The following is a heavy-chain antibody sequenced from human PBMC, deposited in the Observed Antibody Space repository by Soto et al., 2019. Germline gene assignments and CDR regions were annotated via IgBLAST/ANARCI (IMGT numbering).Heavy chain of an antibody. CDR3: TRDDVNCSGGTCYGIAMDI. V-gene: IGHV3-66*01. Sequence: EVQLVESGVGLVQPGGSLRLSCAVSGVTVSSKYMSWVRQAPGKCLEWVSLINRGGIISYADSVKGRFTISRDNSENTLYLQMSSLGVEDTCVYYCTRDDVNCSGGTCYGIAMDIWGKGTTVTVSS. CDR1: GVTVSSKY. J-gene: IGHJ6*03. D-gene: IGHD2-15*01. CDR2: INRGGII.